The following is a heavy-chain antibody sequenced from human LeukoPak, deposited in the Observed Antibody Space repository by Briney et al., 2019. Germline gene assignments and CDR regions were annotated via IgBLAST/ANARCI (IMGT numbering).Heavy chain of an antibody. Sequence: GGSLRLSCAASGFTFSSYAMSWVRQAPGKGLEWVGRIKSKTDGGTTDYAAPVEGRFTISRDDSKNTLYLQMNSLKTEDTAVYYCTTDGPTVVTSYWGQGTLVTVSS. CDR2: IKSKTDGGTT. J-gene: IGHJ4*02. CDR1: GFTFSSYA. D-gene: IGHD4-23*01. V-gene: IGHV3-15*01. CDR3: TTDGPTVVTSY.